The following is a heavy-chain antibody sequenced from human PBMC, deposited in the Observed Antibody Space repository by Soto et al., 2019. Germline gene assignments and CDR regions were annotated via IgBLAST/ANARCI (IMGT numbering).Heavy chain of an antibody. V-gene: IGHV4-30-4*01. J-gene: IGHJ4*02. Sequence: PSETLSLTCTVSGGSISSGDYYWTWIRQPPGKGLEWIGCIYNSESTYYNPSLKSRVTISVDTSKNQFSLKLSSVTAADTAVYYCASTDARGYSYGSRDYWGQGTLVTVSS. CDR3: ASTDARGYSYGSRDY. CDR2: IYNSEST. D-gene: IGHD5-18*01. CDR1: GGSISSGDYY.